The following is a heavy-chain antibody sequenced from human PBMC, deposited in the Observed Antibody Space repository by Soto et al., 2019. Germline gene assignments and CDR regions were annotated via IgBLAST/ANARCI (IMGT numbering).Heavy chain of an antibody. J-gene: IGHJ5*02. Sequence: PGGSLRLSCAASGFTFSSYSMNWVRQAPGKGLEWVSSISSSSSYIYYADSVKGRFTISRDNAKNSLYLQMNSLRAEDTAVYYCARVSTSGIYVWFDPWGQGTLVTVSS. D-gene: IGHD2-2*01. CDR1: GFTFSSYS. CDR2: ISSSSSYI. V-gene: IGHV3-21*01. CDR3: ARVSTSGIYVWFDP.